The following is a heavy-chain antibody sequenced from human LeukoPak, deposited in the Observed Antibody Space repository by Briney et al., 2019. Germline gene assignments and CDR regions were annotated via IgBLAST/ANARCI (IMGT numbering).Heavy chain of an antibody. CDR2: INPNSGGT. V-gene: IGHV1-2*02. CDR3: ARGNRLGYCSSTSCQPADY. Sequence: GASVKVSCKASGYTFTGYYMHWVRQAPGQGLEWMGWINPNSGGTNYAQKFQGRVTMTRDTSISTAYMELSRLRSDDTAVYYCARGNRLGYCSSTSCQPADYWGQGTLVTVSS. J-gene: IGHJ4*02. CDR1: GYTFTGYY. D-gene: IGHD2-2*01.